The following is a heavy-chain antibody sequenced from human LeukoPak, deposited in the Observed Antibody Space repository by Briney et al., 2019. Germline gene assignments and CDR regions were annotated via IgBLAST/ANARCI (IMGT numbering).Heavy chain of an antibody. CDR3: AKEDYAGSGSYLLAD. D-gene: IGHD3-10*01. CDR2: ISGSGGST. V-gene: IGHV3-23*01. CDR1: GFSFSSHP. J-gene: IGHJ4*02. Sequence: GGSLRLSCAASGFSFSSHPMGWVRQAPGKGLEWVSGISGSGGSTYYADSVKGRFTISRDNSKNTLFLQMNSLRAEDTGVYYCAKEDYAGSGSYLLADWGQGTPVTVSS.